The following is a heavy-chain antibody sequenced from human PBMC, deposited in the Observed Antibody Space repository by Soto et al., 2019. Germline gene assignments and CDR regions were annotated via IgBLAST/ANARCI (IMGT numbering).Heavy chain of an antibody. J-gene: IGHJ6*03. CDR2: ISGSGGST. D-gene: IGHD6-25*01. CDR3: AKDTASHHYYYYMDV. CDR1: GFTFSSYA. V-gene: IGHV3-23*01. Sequence: EVQLLESEGGLVQPGGSLRLSCAASGFTFSSYAMSWVRQAPGKGLAWVSAISGSGGSTYYADSVKGRFTISRDNSKNTLYLQMNSLRAEDTAVYYCAKDTASHHYYYYMDVWGKGTTVTVSS.